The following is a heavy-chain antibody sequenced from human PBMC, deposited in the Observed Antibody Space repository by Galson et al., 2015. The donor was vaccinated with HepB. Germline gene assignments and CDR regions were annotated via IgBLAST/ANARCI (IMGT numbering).Heavy chain of an antibody. D-gene: IGHD3-22*01. Sequence: SVKVSCKASGYTFTKYAMNWVRQAPGQGLEWMGWINTNTGNPTYAQGFTGQFVFSLDTSVSTAYLQISSLKAKDTAVYYCARGQYHYDSSGYYLHYWGQGTLVTVSS. CDR2: INTNTGNP. J-gene: IGHJ4*02. CDR3: ARGQYHYDSSGYYLHY. CDR1: GYTFTKYA. V-gene: IGHV7-4-1*02.